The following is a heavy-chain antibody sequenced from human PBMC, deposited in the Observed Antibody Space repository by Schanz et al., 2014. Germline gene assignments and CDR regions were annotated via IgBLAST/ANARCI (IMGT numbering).Heavy chain of an antibody. CDR2: INPSGGST. D-gene: IGHD5-12*01. J-gene: IGHJ4*02. V-gene: IGHV1-46*01. CDR1: GYTFTSDS. Sequence: QVQLVQSGAEVKKPGASVKVSCKASGYTFTSDSMHWVRQAPGQGLEWMGMINPSGGSTTYAQKFQGRVTMTRDTSTSTVYMELSRLKSDDTAVYYCARAFGGYDPAGALDYWGQGTLVIVSS. CDR3: ARAFGGYDPAGALDY.